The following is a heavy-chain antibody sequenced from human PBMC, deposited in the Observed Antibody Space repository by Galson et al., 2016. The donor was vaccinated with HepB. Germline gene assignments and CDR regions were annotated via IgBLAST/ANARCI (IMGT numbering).Heavy chain of an antibody. J-gene: IGHJ6*02. CDR3: ARVRDGYNKYYHYGLDV. CDR2: IIPLYGTT. V-gene: IGHV1-69*13. D-gene: IGHD5-24*01. CDR1: GGTFSSYA. Sequence: SVKVSCKASGGTFSSYAMNWARQAPAQGLEWMGGIIPLYGTTNYAQKFQGRVPITADESTSTAYMELSSLRSEDTAVYYWARVRDGYNKYYHYGLDVWGQGTTVTVSS.